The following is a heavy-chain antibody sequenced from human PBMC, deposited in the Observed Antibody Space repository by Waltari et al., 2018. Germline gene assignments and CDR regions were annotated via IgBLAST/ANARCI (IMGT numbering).Heavy chain of an antibody. CDR3: ARSIAAAGWYFDL. V-gene: IGHV4-59*01. CDR1: GGSISSYY. CDR2: IYYSGST. J-gene: IGHJ2*01. Sequence: QVQLQESGPGLVKPSETLSLTCTVSGGSISSYYWSWIRQPPGKGLEWIGYIYYSGSTNNNPSLKSRVTISVDTSKNQFSLKLSSVTAADTAVYYCARSIAAAGWYFDLWGRGTLVTVSS. D-gene: IGHD6-13*01.